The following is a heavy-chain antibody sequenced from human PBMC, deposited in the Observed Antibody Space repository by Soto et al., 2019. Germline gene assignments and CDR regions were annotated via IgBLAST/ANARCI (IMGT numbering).Heavy chain of an antibody. V-gene: IGHV3-23*01. CDR1: GCTFSSYA. Sequence: EVQLLESGGGLVQPGGSLRLSCAASGCTFSSYAMSWIRQARGKGMEWVSDISGSGDSTYYADSVMGRFTISRDNSKKTQCLQKNSLRAEDTAVYYCAQRTVGWYFDLWGRGTLVTVSS. CDR3: AQRTVGWYFDL. D-gene: IGHD4-17*01. CDR2: ISGSGDST. J-gene: IGHJ2*01.